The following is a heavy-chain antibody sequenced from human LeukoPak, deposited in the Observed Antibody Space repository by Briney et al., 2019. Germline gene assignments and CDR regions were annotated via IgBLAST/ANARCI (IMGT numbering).Heavy chain of an antibody. CDR2: IKQDGSEK. Sequence: GGSLRLSCAASGFTVSSYWMSWVRQAPGKGLEWVANIKQDGSEKYYVDSVKGRFTISRDNAKNSLYLQMNSLRAEDTAVYYCARDGLGDAFDIWGQGTMVTVSS. V-gene: IGHV3-7*04. J-gene: IGHJ3*02. D-gene: IGHD5-12*01. CDR1: GFTVSSYW. CDR3: ARDGLGDAFDI.